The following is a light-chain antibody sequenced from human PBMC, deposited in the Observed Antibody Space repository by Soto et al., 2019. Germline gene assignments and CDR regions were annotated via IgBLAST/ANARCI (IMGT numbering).Light chain of an antibody. CDR3: QQLNSYPLT. J-gene: IGKJ3*01. V-gene: IGKV1-9*01. Sequence: DIQLTQSPSFLSASVGDRVTITCRASHDISNYLVWYQQKPGKAPKPLIYAASTLQSGVPSRFNGSGSGTEFTLTICSLQPEYFATYYCQQLNSYPLTFGPGTNVDIK. CDR1: HDISNY. CDR2: AAS.